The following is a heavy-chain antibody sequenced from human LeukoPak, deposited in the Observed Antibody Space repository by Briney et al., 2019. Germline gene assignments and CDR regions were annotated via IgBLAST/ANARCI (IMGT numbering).Heavy chain of an antibody. CDR3: ARGNYYGSGSPPRGFDP. CDR2: ISSSSSYM. V-gene: IGHV3-21*01. CDR1: GFTFSSYS. J-gene: IGHJ5*02. D-gene: IGHD3-10*01. Sequence: AGGSLRLSCAASGFTFSSYSMNWVRQAPGKGLEWVSSISSSSSYMYYADSVKGRFTISRDNAKNSLYLQMNSLRAEDTAVYYCARGNYYGSGSPPRGFDPWGQGTLVTVSS.